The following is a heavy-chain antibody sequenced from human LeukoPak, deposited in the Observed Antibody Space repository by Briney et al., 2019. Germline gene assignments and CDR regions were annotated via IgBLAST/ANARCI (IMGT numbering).Heavy chain of an antibody. CDR2: INHSGST. D-gene: IGHD3-3*01. V-gene: IGHV4-31*03. Sequence: SETLSLTCTVSGGSISSGGYYWSWIRQHPGKGLEWIGEINHSGSTNYNPSLKSRVTISVDTSKNQFSLKLSSVTAADTAVYYCARRLLRFLEWFKPRGKWFDPWGQGTLVTVSS. CDR3: ARRLLRFLEWFKPRGKWFDP. J-gene: IGHJ5*02. CDR1: GGSISSGGYY.